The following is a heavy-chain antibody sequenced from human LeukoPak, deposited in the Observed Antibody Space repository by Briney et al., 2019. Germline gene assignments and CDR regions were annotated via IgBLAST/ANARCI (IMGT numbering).Heavy chain of an antibody. CDR2: IYYSGRT. J-gene: IGHJ4*02. D-gene: IGHD3-22*01. CDR1: GGSISSYY. Sequence: PSETLSLTCTVSGGSISSYYWSWLRQPPGKGLEWIGYIYYSGRTNYNPSLKSRVTISVDTSTNQISLKLTSVTAADTAVYFCARGTTKGYYYDSSGYYRKWGQGTLVTVSS. CDR3: ARGTTKGYYYDSSGYYRK. V-gene: IGHV4-59*12.